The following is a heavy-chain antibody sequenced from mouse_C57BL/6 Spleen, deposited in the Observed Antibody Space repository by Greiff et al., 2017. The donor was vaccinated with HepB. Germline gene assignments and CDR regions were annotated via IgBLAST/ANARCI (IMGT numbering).Heavy chain of an antibody. CDR3: ARGGFYGYDGGYYAMDY. CDR1: GYSFTSYY. J-gene: IGHJ4*01. D-gene: IGHD2-2*01. Sequence: QVQLKESGPELVKPGASVKISCKASGYSFTSYYIHWVKQRPGQGLEWIGWIYPGSGNTKYNEKFKGKATLTADTSSSTAYMQLSSLTSEDSAVYYCARGGFYGYDGGYYAMDYWGQGTSVTVSS. CDR2: IYPGSGNT. V-gene: IGHV1-66*01.